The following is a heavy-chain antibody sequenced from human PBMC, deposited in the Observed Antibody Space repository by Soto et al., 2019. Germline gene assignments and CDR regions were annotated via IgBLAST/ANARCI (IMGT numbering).Heavy chain of an antibody. CDR1: VGPFTKFI. CDR3: AKSLKPGSAAPSYYAMDV. D-gene: IGHD7-27*01. Sequence: QVQLVQSGAEVKKPGSSVKVSCKASVGPFTKFIVTWVRQAPGQGLEWMGRIIPVLDVEYYAQKFQGRLTITADKSTNTAYMELSSLSSEDMAVYYCAKSLKPGSAAPSYYAMDVWGLGNTVTVSS. CDR2: IIPVLDVE. J-gene: IGHJ6*02. V-gene: IGHV1-69*02.